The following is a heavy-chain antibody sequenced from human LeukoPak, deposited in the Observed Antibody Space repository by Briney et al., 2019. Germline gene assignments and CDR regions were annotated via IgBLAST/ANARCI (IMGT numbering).Heavy chain of an antibody. V-gene: IGHV4-30-2*01. J-gene: IGHJ4*02. CDR3: ARDRQLWYFDY. CDR1: GGSISSGGYY. Sequence: SETLSLTCTVSGGSISSGGYYWSWIRQPPGKGLEWIGYIYRSGSTYYNPSLKSRVTISVDRSKNQFSLKLSSVTAADTAVYYCARDRQLWYFDYWGQGTLVTVSS. D-gene: IGHD5-18*01. CDR2: IYRSGST.